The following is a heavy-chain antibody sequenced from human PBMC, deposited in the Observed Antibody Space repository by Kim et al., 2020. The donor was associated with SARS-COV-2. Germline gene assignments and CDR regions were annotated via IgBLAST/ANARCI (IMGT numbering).Heavy chain of an antibody. J-gene: IGHJ4*02. Sequence: GGSLRLSCAASGFTFSSYGMHWVRQAPGKGLEWVAVIWYDGSNKYYADSVKGRFTISRDNSKNTLYLQMNSLRAEDTAVYYCARDASNRTFLLNYWGQGTLVTVSS. CDR1: GFTFSSYG. CDR2: IWYDGSNK. V-gene: IGHV3-33*01. D-gene: IGHD1-7*01. CDR3: ARDASNRTFLLNY.